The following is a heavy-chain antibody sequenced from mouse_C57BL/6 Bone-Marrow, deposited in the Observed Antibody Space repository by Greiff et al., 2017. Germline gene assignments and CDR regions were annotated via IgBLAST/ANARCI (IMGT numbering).Heavy chain of an antibody. Sequence: QVQLQQPGAELVMPGASVKLSCKASGYTFTSYWMHWVKQRPGQGLEWIGEIDPSDSYTNYNQKFKGKSTLTVDKSSSTAYLQLSSLTSADSAVYYCARSGDYDGEYAMDYWGQGTSVTVSS. J-gene: IGHJ4*01. CDR3: ARSGDYDGEYAMDY. CDR1: GYTFTSYW. V-gene: IGHV1-69*01. D-gene: IGHD2-4*01. CDR2: IDPSDSYT.